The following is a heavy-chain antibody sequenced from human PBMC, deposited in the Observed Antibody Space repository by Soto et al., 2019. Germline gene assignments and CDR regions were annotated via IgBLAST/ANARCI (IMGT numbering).Heavy chain of an antibody. CDR3: ARHYCWAFDY. CDR2: MKEDGSQK. Sequence: EVQLVESGGGLVQPGGSLRLSCAASGFTFGDYWMSWVRQAPGKGLEWVAQMKEDGSQKSYVDSVKGRFTISRDNAQNLLFLQMDTLRAEDTAVYYCARHYCWAFDYWGPGTLVTVSS. V-gene: IGHV3-7*05. D-gene: IGHD2-15*01. CDR1: GFTFGDYW. J-gene: IGHJ4*02.